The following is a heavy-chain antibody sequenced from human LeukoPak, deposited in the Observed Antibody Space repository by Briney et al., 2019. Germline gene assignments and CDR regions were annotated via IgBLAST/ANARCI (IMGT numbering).Heavy chain of an antibody. J-gene: IGHJ4*02. Sequence: GGSLRLSCTVSGFTFSGHWIHWVRQAPGLGLVWVSRINEDGTDSMYAESVKGRFTISRDNARNTVHLQMNSLRAEDTAVYHCVRDETLWTLDWWGQGTLVSVSS. CDR2: INEDGTDS. V-gene: IGHV3-74*03. CDR1: GFTFSGHW. CDR3: VRDETLWTLDW. D-gene: IGHD1-1*01.